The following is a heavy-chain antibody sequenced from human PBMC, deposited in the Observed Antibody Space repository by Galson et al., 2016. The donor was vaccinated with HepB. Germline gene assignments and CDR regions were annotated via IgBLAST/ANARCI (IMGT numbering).Heavy chain of an antibody. CDR1: GFTFSSYA. CDR3: AKRMTMVPGVMGGGVDV. Sequence: SLRLSCAASGFTFSSYAMSWVRQAPGKGLEWVSVISASGDITYYADSVKGRFTVSRDNSKTTLYLQMNSLRAEDTALYYCAKRMTMVPGVMGGGVDVWGKGTTVTVSS. J-gene: IGHJ6*04. D-gene: IGHD3-10*01. CDR2: ISASGDIT. V-gene: IGHV3-23*01.